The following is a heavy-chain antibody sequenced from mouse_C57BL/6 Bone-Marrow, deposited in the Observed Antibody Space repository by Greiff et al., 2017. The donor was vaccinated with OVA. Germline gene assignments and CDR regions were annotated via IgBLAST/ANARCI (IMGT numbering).Heavy chain of an antibody. CDR3: TTTPDSSGWFAY. Sequence: LPHSVASLFLPFSSFQLSFPSSFFPLKDDYMHWVKQRPEQGLEWIGWIDPENGDTEYASKFQGKATITADTSSNTAYLQLSSLTSEDTAVYYCTTTPDSSGWFAYWGQGTLVTVSA. CDR2: IDPENGDT. J-gene: IGHJ3*01. D-gene: IGHD3-2*02. V-gene: IGHV14-4*01. CDR1: FFPLKDDY.